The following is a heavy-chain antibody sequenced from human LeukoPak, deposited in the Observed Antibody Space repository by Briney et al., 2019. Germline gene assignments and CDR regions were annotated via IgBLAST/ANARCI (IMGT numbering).Heavy chain of an antibody. CDR3: AIRPNYYGGLDY. V-gene: IGHV4-59*01. CDR1: GGSISSYF. D-gene: IGHD3-10*01. Sequence: SETLSLTCTVSGGSISSYFWSWIRQPPGKGLEWIGYIYYSGSTNYNPSLKSRVTISVDTSKNQFSLKLSSVTAADTAVYYRAIRPNYYGGLDYWGQGTLVTVSS. CDR2: IYYSGST. J-gene: IGHJ4*02.